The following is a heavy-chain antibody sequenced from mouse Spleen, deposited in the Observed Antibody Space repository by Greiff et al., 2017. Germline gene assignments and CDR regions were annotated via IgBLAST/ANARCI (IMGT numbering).Heavy chain of an antibody. J-gene: IGHJ2*01. Sequence: EVKLMESGGGLVKPGGSLKLSCAASGFTFSNYTMAWVRQTPEKRLEWVGTISSGSSYTYYTDSVKGRFTLSGDNAKNTPYLQLSSLTSEDTAVYFCTRDRGNYSDFWGQGTTLTVSS. CDR1: GFTFSNYT. CDR3: TRDRGNYSDF. CDR2: ISSGSSYT. V-gene: IGHV5-6-4*01. D-gene: IGHD1-1*02.